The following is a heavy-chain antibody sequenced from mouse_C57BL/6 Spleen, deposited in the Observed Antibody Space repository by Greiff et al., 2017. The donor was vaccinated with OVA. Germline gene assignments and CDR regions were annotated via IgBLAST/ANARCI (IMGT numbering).Heavy chain of an antibody. CDR3: ARNSLGCAMDY. V-gene: IGHV1-55*01. Sequence: QVQLQQPGAELVKPGASVKMSCKASGYTFTSYWITWVKQRPGQGLEWIGDIYPGSGSTNYNEKFKSKATLTVDTSSSTAYMQLSSLTSEDSSVDYCARNSLGCAMDYWGQGTSVTVSS. D-gene: IGHD3-2*02. J-gene: IGHJ4*01. CDR1: GYTFTSYW. CDR2: IYPGSGST.